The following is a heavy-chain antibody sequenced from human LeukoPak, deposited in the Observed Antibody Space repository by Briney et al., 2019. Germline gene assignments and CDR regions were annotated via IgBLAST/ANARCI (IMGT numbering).Heavy chain of an antibody. D-gene: IGHD3-16*01. CDR3: ARGGHTWGY. V-gene: IGHV4-59*01. CDR2: IYYTGST. CDR1: GGSISSYF. J-gene: IGHJ4*02. Sequence: PSETLSLTCTVSGGSISSYFWSWIRQPPGKGLEWIGYIYYTGSTNFNPSLKSRVTISVDTSKNQFSLKLSSVTAADTAVYYCARGGHTWGYWGQGTLVTVSS.